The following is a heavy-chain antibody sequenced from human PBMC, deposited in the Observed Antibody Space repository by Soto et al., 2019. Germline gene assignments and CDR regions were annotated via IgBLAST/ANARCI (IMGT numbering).Heavy chain of an antibody. V-gene: IGHV4-4*07. Sequence: QVQLQASGPGLVRPSATLSLPCTVSGGSINNYYWSWLRQPAGKGLEWIGRGYTSGSNNYNPSLKSRVTMSVDTSNNQFSLRVSSVTAADTAIYYCARGPPFDPWGQGTLVTVSS. J-gene: IGHJ5*02. CDR3: ARGPPFDP. CDR2: GYTSGSN. CDR1: GGSINNYY.